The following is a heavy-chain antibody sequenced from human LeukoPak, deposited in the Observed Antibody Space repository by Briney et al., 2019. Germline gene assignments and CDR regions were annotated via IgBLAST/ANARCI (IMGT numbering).Heavy chain of an antibody. D-gene: IGHD6-19*01. CDR1: GGTLSSYA. J-gene: IGHJ6*02. Sequence: ASVKVSCKASGGTLSSYAISWVRQAPGQGLEWMGRIIPILGIANYAQKFQGRVTITADKSTSTAYMELSSLRSEDTAVYYCARVGAVAGPVYYYGMDVWGQGTTVTVSS. CDR3: ARVGAVAGPVYYYGMDV. CDR2: IIPILGIA. V-gene: IGHV1-69*04.